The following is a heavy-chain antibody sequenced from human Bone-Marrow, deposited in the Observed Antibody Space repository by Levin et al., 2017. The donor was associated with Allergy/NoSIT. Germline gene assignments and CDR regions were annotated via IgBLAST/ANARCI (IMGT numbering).Heavy chain of an antibody. V-gene: IGHV3-30-3*01. CDR3: ARERSSSWYYFDY. J-gene: IGHJ4*02. D-gene: IGHD6-13*01. Sequence: LSLTCAASGFTFSSYAMHWVRQAPGKGLEWVAVISYDGSNKYYADSVKGRFTISRDNSKNTLYLQMNSLRAEDTAVYYCARERSSSWYYFDYWGQGTLVTVSS. CDR2: ISYDGSNK. CDR1: GFTFSSYA.